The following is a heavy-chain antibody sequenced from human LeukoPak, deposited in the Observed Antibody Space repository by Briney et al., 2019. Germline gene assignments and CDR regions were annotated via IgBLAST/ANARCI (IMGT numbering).Heavy chain of an antibody. V-gene: IGHV3-33*01. J-gene: IGHJ6*02. CDR2: TWYDGSNK. CDR3: ARDRVRLRGGGLFQTYYYGMDV. Sequence: PGGSLRLSCAASGFTFSNFGMHWVRQAPDKGLEWVAATWYDGSNKYYADSVKGRFTISRDNSKNTLYLQMNSLRAEDTAVYHCARDRVRLRGGGLFQTYYYGMDVWGQGTTVTVSS. CDR1: GFTFSNFG. D-gene: IGHD3-10*01.